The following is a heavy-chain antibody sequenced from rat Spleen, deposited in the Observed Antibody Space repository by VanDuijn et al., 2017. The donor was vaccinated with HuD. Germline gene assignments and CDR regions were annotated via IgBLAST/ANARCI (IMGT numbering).Heavy chain of an antibody. V-gene: IGHV5-29*01. CDR3: TRTRSGDDY. CDR2: ISYDGSTT. J-gene: IGHJ2*01. Sequence: EVRLVESGGGLVQPGRSLKLSCAASGFTFSNYGMAWVRQAPTKGLDWVAIISYDGSTTYYRDSEKGRFTIARDNAKSTLYLQMKSLRSEDTATYYCTRTRSGDDYWGQGVIVTVSS. D-gene: IGHD4-3*01. CDR1: GFTFSNYG.